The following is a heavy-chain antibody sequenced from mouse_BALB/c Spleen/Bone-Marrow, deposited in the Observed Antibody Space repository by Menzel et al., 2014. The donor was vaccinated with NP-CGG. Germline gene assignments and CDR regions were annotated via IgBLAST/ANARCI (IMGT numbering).Heavy chain of an antibody. CDR2: ISSGSSTI. D-gene: IGHD2-1*01. J-gene: IGHJ4*01. CDR1: GFTFSSFG. V-gene: IGHV5-17*02. Sequence: EVKLVESGGGLVQPGGSRKLSCAASGFTFSSFGMHWVRRAPEKGLEWVAYISSGSSTIYYADTVKGRFTISRDNPKNTLFMQMTSLRSEDTAMYYCARFGNYGNYAMDYWGQGTSVTVSS. CDR3: ARFGNYGNYAMDY.